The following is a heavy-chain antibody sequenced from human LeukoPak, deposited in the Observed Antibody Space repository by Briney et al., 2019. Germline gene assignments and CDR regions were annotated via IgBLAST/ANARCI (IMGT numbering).Heavy chain of an antibody. CDR3: ARDAKSTTIFGEVPNETTYYYYYYMDV. J-gene: IGHJ6*03. V-gene: IGHV3-7*01. Sequence: GGSLRLSCAASGFTFSSYWMSWVRQAPRKGLEWVANIKQDGSEKYYVDSVKGRFSISRDNAKKSLYLQMNSLRAEDTAVYYCARDAKSTTIFGEVPNETTYYYYYYMDVWGKGTTVTVSS. CDR1: GFTFSSYW. CDR2: IKQDGSEK. D-gene: IGHD3-3*01.